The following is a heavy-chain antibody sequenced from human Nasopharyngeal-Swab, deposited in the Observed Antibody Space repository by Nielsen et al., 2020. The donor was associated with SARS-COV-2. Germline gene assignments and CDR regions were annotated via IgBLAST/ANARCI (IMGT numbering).Heavy chain of an antibody. V-gene: IGHV3-74*01. CDR3: TRGIQSGPWY. CDR2: INGDGTWI. J-gene: IGHJ4*02. Sequence: GGSLRLSCVASGFSFTTYWMHWVRQAPGKGLVWVSRINGDGTWISYADSVKGRFTISRDNSKNTVYLQMNSLRAEDTAVYYCTRGIQSGPWYWGQGTLVTVSS. D-gene: IGHD5-18*01. CDR1: GFSFTTYW.